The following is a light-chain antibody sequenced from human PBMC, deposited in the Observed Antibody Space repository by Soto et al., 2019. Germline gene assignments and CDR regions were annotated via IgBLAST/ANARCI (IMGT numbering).Light chain of an antibody. CDR2: GAS. J-gene: IGKJ1*01. CDR3: QQTYNPPWT. Sequence: DIQVTQSPSSLSASVGDRVTITCRASQTITRYLNWYQQKPGKAPNLLIYGASRLQNGVPSRFTGSGSGTAFTLTISSLQPEDFATYYCQQTYNPPWTFGLGTKVDIK. V-gene: IGKV1-39*01. CDR1: QTITRY.